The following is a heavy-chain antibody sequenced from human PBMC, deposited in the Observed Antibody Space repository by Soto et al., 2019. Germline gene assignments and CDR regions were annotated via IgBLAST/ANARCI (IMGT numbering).Heavy chain of an antibody. V-gene: IGHV1-2*02. CDR3: ARAGGAYNDFWSASYKAGSYYYGLDV. CDR2: INPNTGGT. Sequence: ASVKVSCKASGYTFTDYYIHWVRQAPGQGLEWMGRINPNTGGTNSAQTFQGMVTMTRDTSISTAYMELSRLRSDDTALYYCARAGGAYNDFWSASYKAGSYYYGLDVWGQGTTVTVSS. D-gene: IGHD3-3*01. CDR1: GYTFTDYY. J-gene: IGHJ6*02.